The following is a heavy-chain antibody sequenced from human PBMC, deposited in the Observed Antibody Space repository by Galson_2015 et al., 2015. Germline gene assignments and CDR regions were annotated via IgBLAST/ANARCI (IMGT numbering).Heavy chain of an antibody. CDR1: GFSLSTSGMS. J-gene: IGHJ6*02. V-gene: IGHV2-70*04. CDR3: ARELLLTSYVMDV. D-gene: IGHD3-3*01. Sequence: PALVKPTQTLTLTCTFSGFSLSTSGMSVSWIRQTPGKALEWLARIDWDDDKFYSTSLKTRLTISKDTSKNQVVLTMTNMDPVDTATYYFARELLLTSYVMDVWGQGTTLTVSS. CDR2: IDWDDDK.